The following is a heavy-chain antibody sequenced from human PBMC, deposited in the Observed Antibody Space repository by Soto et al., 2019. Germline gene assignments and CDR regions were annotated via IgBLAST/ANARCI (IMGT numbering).Heavy chain of an antibody. V-gene: IGHV4-34*01. CDR2: INHSGST. Sequence: PSETLSLTCAVYGGSFSGYYWSWIRQPPGKGLEWIGEINHSGSTNYNPSLKSRVTISVDTSKNQFSLKLSSVTAADTAVYYCARDGGGTMTTVTFDYWGQGTLVT. CDR1: GGSFSGYY. CDR3: ARDGGGTMTTVTFDY. D-gene: IGHD4-17*01. J-gene: IGHJ4*02.